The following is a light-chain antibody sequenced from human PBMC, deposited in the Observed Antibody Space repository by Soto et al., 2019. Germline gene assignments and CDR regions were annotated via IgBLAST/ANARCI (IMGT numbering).Light chain of an antibody. CDR2: GAS. Sequence: IVMTQSPATLSLSPGERATLSCRASQSVSSNLAWYQQKPGQAPRLLIFGASTRATGIPDRFSGSGSGTKFTLTISGLHSEDLAVYYCQQRSNWPLTFGGGTKVDIK. V-gene: IGKV3-15*01. CDR3: QQRSNWPLT. CDR1: QSVSSN. J-gene: IGKJ4*01.